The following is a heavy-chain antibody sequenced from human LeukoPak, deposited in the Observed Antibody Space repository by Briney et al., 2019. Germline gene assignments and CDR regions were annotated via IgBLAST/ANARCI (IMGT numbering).Heavy chain of an antibody. D-gene: IGHD3-10*01. CDR3: AAAYLYGSGTYERLVDP. V-gene: IGHV4-34*01. Sequence: SETLCLNCAVYDGSFTGYYWSWIRQPPGKVLEGIGEINHGGSTNYNPSLKSRVTISVDTSKNQFSLKLTAVTAADTAVYYCAAAYLYGSGTYERLVDPWGQGTLVTVSS. CDR2: INHGGST. J-gene: IGHJ5*02. CDR1: DGSFTGYY.